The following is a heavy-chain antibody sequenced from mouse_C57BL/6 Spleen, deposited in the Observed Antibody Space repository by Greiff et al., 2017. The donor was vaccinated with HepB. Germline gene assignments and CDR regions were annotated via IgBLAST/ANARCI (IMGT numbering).Heavy chain of an antibody. CDR1: GYTFTSYW. Sequence: VQLQQPGAELVMPGASVKLSCKASGYTFTSYWMHWVKQRPGQGLEWIGEIDPSDSYTNYNQKFKGKSTLTVDKSSSTAYMQLSSLTSEDSAVYYCARGDYGSSEGYAMDYWGQGTSVTVSS. D-gene: IGHD1-1*01. CDR3: ARGDYGSSEGYAMDY. CDR2: IDPSDSYT. V-gene: IGHV1-69*01. J-gene: IGHJ4*01.